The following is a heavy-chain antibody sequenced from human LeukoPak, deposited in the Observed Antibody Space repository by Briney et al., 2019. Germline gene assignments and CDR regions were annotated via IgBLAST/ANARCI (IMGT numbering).Heavy chain of an antibody. CDR3: ASGYNRNY. D-gene: IGHD6-13*01. CDR1: GFTFSSSW. Sequence: PGGSLRLSCAAPGFTFSSSWMTWVRQAPGKGLEWVANIKNDGSEKYYVASVKGRFTISRDNAKNSLYLQMNSLRVEDTAVYYCASGYNRNYWGQGTLVTVSS. J-gene: IGHJ4*02. CDR2: IKNDGSEK. V-gene: IGHV3-7*02.